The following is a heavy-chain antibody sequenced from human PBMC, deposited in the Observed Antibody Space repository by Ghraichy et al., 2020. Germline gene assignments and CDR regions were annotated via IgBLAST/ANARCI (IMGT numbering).Heavy chain of an antibody. CDR2: ISSSGGST. Sequence: SISSSGGSTFYTNSVKGRLTISRDNSKNTLYLQLNSLRAEDTAVYYCAKIAVTGLWYFDLWGRGT. J-gene: IGHJ2*01. D-gene: IGHD6-19*01. V-gene: IGHV3-23*01. CDR3: AKIAVTGLWYFDL.